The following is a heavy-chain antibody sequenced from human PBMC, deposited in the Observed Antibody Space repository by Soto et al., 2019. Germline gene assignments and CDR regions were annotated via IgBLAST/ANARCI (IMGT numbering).Heavy chain of an antibody. CDR3: ARAAPGTTMVRGVIARPPYGMDV. J-gene: IGHJ6*02. CDR2: TYYRSKWYN. Sequence: SQTLSLTCAISGDSVSSNSAAWNWIRQSPSRGLEWLGRTYYRSKWYNDYAVSVKSRITINPDTSKNQSSLKLSSVTAADTAVYYCARAAPGTTMVRGVIARPPYGMDVWGQGTTVTVSS. D-gene: IGHD3-10*01. V-gene: IGHV6-1*01. CDR1: GDSVSSNSAA.